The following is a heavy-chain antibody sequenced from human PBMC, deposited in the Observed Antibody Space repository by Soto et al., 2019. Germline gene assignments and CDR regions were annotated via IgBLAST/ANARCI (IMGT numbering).Heavy chain of an antibody. Sequence: ASVKVSFKASGYTFTSYGISWVRQAPGQGLEWMGWISAYNGNTNYAQKLQGRVTMTTDTSTSTAYMELRSLRSDDTAVYYCASGWYSGDYYYGLDVWGQGTTVTVSS. J-gene: IGHJ6*02. CDR1: GYTFTSYG. CDR2: ISAYNGNT. V-gene: IGHV1-18*01. CDR3: ASGWYSGDYYYGLDV. D-gene: IGHD6-19*01.